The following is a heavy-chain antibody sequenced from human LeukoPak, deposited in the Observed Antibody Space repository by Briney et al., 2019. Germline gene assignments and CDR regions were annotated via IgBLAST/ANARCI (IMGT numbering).Heavy chain of an antibody. CDR2: FYSGGDT. D-gene: IGHD2/OR15-2a*01. CDR1: GFTVSSNH. J-gene: IGHJ4*02. V-gene: IGHV3-53*01. Sequence: GGSLRLSCAVSGFTVSSNHMSWVRQAPGKGLEWVSVFYSGGDTHYADSVKGRFTISRDNSKNSLYLQMNSLRAEDTAVYYCAREGRNYYFDYWGQGTLVTVSS. CDR3: AREGRNYYFDY.